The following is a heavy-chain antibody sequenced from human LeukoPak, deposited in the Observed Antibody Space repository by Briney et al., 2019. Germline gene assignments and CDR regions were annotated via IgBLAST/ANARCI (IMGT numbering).Heavy chain of an antibody. CDR1: GFIFSNYY. Sequence: GGSLGPSCAASGFIFSNYYMSWVRQAPGKGLEWVANINEDGSVEYYVDSVKGRFTISRDNPKNSLYLLMNNLRAEDTAVYYCARTLVDYWGQGALVTVSS. V-gene: IGHV3-7*01. J-gene: IGHJ4*02. CDR3: ARTLVDY. CDR2: INEDGSVE.